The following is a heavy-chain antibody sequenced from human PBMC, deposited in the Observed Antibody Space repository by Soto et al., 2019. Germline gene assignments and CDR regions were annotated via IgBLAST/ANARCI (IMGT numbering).Heavy chain of an antibody. CDR3: ARADTAMVPPAY. D-gene: IGHD5-18*01. CDR1: GGSISSRIFY. CDR2: IYYSGTT. V-gene: IGHV4-39*02. J-gene: IGHJ4*02. Sequence: SETLSLTCTVSGGSISSRIFYWGWVRQPPGNGLEWIGSIYYSGTTYYNPSLKSRVTISVDTSKSHLSLRLSSVTAADTAVYYCARADTAMVPPAYWGQGTLVTVSS.